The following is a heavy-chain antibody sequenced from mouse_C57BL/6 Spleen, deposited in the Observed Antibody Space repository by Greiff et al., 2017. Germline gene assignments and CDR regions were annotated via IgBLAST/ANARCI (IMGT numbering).Heavy chain of an antibody. CDR1: GFTFSDYG. D-gene: IGHD1-1*02. V-gene: IGHV5-17*01. CDR2: ISSGSSTI. CDR3: ARGSYVGAMDY. J-gene: IGHJ4*01. Sequence: EVKLLESGGGLVKPGGSLKLSCAASGFTFSDYGMHWVRQAPEKGLEWVAYISSGSSTIYYADTVKGRFTIARDNAKNTLFLQMTSLRSEDTAMYYCARGSYVGAMDYWGQGTSVTVSS.